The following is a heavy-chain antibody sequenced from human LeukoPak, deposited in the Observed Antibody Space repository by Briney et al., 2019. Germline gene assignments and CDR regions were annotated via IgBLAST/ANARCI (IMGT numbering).Heavy chain of an antibody. D-gene: IGHD2-2*01. Sequence: ASVTVSCKASGYTFTSYGISWVRQAPGQGLEWMGWISAYNGNTNYAQKLQGRATMTTDTSTSTAYMELRSLRSDDTAVYYCARDGGIIVVVPAVDYWGQGTLVTVSS. V-gene: IGHV1-18*04. CDR2: ISAYNGNT. CDR1: GYTFTSYG. CDR3: ARDGGIIVVVPAVDY. J-gene: IGHJ4*02.